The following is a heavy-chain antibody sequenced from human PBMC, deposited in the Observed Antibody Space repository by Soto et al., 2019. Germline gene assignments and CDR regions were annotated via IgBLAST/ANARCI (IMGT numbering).Heavy chain of an antibody. CDR2: ISAYNGNT. Sequence: QVQLVQSGAEVKKPGASVKVSCKASGYTFSSYGIIWVRQAPGQGLEWMGWISAYNGNTKYAQKLQGRVTMTTDTSTSTADMELRSLRSDDTAVFYWARGSEAWFGGVYDYWGQGTLVTVSS. CDR3: ARGSEAWFGGVYDY. J-gene: IGHJ4*02. D-gene: IGHD3-10*01. V-gene: IGHV1-18*01. CDR1: GYTFSSYG.